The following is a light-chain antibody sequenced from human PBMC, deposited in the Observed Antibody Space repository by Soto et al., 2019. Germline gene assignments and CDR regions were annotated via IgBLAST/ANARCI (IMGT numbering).Light chain of an antibody. CDR1: TGAVTSGHY. J-gene: IGLJ3*02. CDR2: DTS. CDR3: LLSYSGARM. Sequence: QAVVTQEPSLTVSPGGSVTLTCGSSTGAVTSGHYPYWFQQKPGHAPKTLIYDTSNRHSWTPARFSGSLLGGKAALTLSGAQPDDEADYYCLLSYSGARMFGGGTKLTVL. V-gene: IGLV7-46*01.